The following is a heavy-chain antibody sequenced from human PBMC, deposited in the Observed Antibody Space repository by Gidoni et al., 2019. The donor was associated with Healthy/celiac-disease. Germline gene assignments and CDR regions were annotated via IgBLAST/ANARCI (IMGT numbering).Heavy chain of an antibody. CDR2: IYYSGST. J-gene: IGHJ5*02. CDR3: ARPFYLRDYDSSGYYYRSGWFDP. CDR1: GGSISSSSYH. Sequence: QLQLQESGPGLVKPSETLSLTCTVPGGSISSSSYHCAWARQPPGKGLEWIGSIYYSGSTYYNPSLKSRVTISVDTSKNQFSLKLSSVTAADTAVYYCARPFYLRDYDSSGYYYRSGWFDPWGQGTLVTVSS. D-gene: IGHD3-22*01. V-gene: IGHV4-39*01.